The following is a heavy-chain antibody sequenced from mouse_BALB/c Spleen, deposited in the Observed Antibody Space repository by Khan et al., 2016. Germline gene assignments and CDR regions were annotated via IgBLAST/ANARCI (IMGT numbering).Heavy chain of an antibody. J-gene: IGHJ3*01. CDR2: IWGDGST. D-gene: IGHD2-4*01. CDR1: GFSVTGFP. CDR3: ASYDDYDGGFAY. V-gene: IGHV2-6-7*01. Sequence: QVQLKQSGPGLVAPSQSLSITCTVSGFSVTGFPVNWVCQPPGKGLEWLGVIWGDGSTDYDSALKSRLSISKDDSKSQVFLKMNSLQTDDTARYYCASYDDYDGGFAYWGQGTLVTVSA.